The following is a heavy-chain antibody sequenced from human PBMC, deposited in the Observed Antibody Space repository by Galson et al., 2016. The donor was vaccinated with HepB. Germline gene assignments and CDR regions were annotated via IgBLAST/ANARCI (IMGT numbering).Heavy chain of an antibody. D-gene: IGHD3-3*01. V-gene: IGHV4-59*01. CDR3: ARLTVFGVVTLDY. J-gene: IGHJ4*02. CDR1: GGSINGYY. CDR2: IYYSGGA. Sequence: ETLSLTCTVSGGSINGYYWSWIRQPPGKGLEWISDIYYSGGANYNSSLKSRVTISVETSKNQFSLKLTSVTAADTAVYYCARLTVFGVVTLDYWGQGTLVTVSS.